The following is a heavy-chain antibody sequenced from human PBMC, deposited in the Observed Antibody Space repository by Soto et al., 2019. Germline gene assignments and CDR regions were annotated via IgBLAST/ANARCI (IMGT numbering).Heavy chain of an antibody. V-gene: IGHV1-24*01. CDR3: ATAPIHDSSGYYVTN. D-gene: IGHD3-22*01. J-gene: IGHJ4*02. CDR1: GYTLTELS. Sequence: QVQLFQSGAAVKKPGASVKVSCKVSGYTLTELSMHWVRQAPGKGLEWMGGVDPEAGETIYAQMFQGRVTMTEDTSTDTADLELSGLRSEDTAVYYCATAPIHDSSGYYVTNWGQGTLVTVSS. CDR2: VDPEAGET.